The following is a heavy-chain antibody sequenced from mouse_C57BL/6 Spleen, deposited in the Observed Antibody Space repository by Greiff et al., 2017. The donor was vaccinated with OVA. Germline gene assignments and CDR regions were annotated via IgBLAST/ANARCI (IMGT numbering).Heavy chain of an antibody. V-gene: IGHV5-17*01. J-gene: IGHJ2*01. CDR3: AREGLLRLYYFDY. CDR1: GFTFSDYG. CDR2: ISSGSSTI. Sequence: EVMLVESGGGLVKPGGSLKLSCAASGFTFSDYGMHWVRQAPEKGLEWVAYISSGSSTIYYADTVKGRFTISRDNAKNTLFLQRTSLRSEDTAMYYCAREGLLRLYYFDYWGQGTTRTVSS. D-gene: IGHD1-1*01.